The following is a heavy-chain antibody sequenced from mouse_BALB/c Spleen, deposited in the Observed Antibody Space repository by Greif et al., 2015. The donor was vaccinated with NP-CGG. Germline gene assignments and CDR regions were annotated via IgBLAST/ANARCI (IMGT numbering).Heavy chain of an antibody. D-gene: IGHD1-1*01. J-gene: IGHJ1*01. Sequence: QVQLQQPGPELVKPGASVKISCKASGYAFRSSWMNWVKQRPGQGLEWIGRIYPGDGDTNYNGKFKGKATLTADKSSSSAYMQLSSLTSVDSAVYFCARDGSSWYFDVCGAGTTVTVSS. CDR2: IYPGDGDT. CDR3: ARDGSSWYFDV. V-gene: IGHV1-82*01. CDR1: GYAFRSSW.